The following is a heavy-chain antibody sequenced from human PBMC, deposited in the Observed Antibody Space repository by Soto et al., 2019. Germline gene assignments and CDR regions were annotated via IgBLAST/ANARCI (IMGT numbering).Heavy chain of an antibody. CDR3: AKSVGWYYYNIPFDY. J-gene: IGHJ4*02. V-gene: IGHV3-23*01. D-gene: IGHD6-19*01. CDR2: ISGSGGST. CDR1: GFTFSSYA. Sequence: EVQLLESGGGLVQPGGSLRLSCAASGFTFSSYAMSWVRQAPGKGLEWVSAISGSGGSTYYADSVKGRFTISRDNSKNMLYLQMNSLRAEDTAVYYCAKSVGWYYYNIPFDYWGQGTLVTVSS.